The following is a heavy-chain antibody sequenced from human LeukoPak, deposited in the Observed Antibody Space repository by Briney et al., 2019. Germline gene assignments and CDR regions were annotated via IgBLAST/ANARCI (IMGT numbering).Heavy chain of an antibody. D-gene: IGHD2-15*01. J-gene: IGHJ5*02. V-gene: IGHV4-4*09. Sequence: SETLSLTCNVSGGSISSYYWSWIRQPPGKGLEWIGYIYTSGSTNYNPSLKSRVTISVDTSKNQFSLKLSSVTAADTAVYYCARHNDSGGSVYGPYNWFDPWGQGTLVTVSS. CDR2: IYTSGST. CDR3: ARHNDSGGSVYGPYNWFDP. CDR1: GGSISSYY.